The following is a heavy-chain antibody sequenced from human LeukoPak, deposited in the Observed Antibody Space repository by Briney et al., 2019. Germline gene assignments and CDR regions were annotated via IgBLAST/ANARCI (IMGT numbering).Heavy chain of an antibody. CDR1: GFTFSSYA. J-gene: IGHJ4*02. V-gene: IGHV3-23*01. CDR2: ISSSGGST. D-gene: IGHD6-6*01. Sequence: PGGSLRLSCAASGFTFSSYAMSWVRQAPGKGLEWVSAISSSGGSTYYADSVKGRFTISRDNSKNTLYLQMNSLRAEDTAVYYCAKVMDSSSSAGDYWGQGTLVTVSS. CDR3: AKVMDSSSSAGDY.